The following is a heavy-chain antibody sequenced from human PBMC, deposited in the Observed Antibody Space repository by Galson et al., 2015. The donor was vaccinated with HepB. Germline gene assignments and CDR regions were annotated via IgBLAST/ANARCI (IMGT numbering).Heavy chain of an antibody. CDR1: GDSVSSNSAA. J-gene: IGHJ2*01. V-gene: IGHV6-1*01. Sequence: CAISGDSVSSNSAAWNWIRQSPSRGLEWLGRTYYRSKWYNDYAVSVKSRITINPDTSKNQFSLQLNSVTPEDTAVYYCARDSRGGYDSEYCWYFDLWGRGTLVTVSS. CDR3: ARDSRGGYDSEYCWYFDL. D-gene: IGHD5-12*01. CDR2: TYYRSKWYN.